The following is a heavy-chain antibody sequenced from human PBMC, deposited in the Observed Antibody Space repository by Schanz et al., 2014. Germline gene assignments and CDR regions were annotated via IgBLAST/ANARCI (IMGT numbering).Heavy chain of an antibody. D-gene: IGHD1-26*01. J-gene: IGHJ4*02. CDR1: GFNFSSYG. V-gene: IGHV3-33*08. CDR3: ARDSGSHYLVDY. Sequence: VHLMESGGGVVQPGRSLRLSCAASGFNFSSYGMHWVRQAPGKGLEWVAIIWYDGSNKYYADSVKGRFTISRDNSKNTLYLQMNSLRAEDTAVYFCARDSGSHYLVDYWGQGTLVTVSS. CDR2: IWYDGSNK.